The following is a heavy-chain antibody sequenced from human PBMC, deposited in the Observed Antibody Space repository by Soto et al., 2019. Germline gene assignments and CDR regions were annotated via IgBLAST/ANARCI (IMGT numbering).Heavy chain of an antibody. CDR1: GGSFSGYY. D-gene: IGHD3-10*01. J-gene: IGHJ5*02. V-gene: IGHV4-34*01. Sequence: QVQLQQWGAGLLKPSENLSLTCAVYGGSFSGYYWSWIRQPPGKGLEWIGEIHHSGSTNYNPSLKSRVTISVDTSKNQFSLKLSSVTAADTAVYYCAREVGDYYGSGSYPPNNWFDPWGQGTLVTVSS. CDR2: IHHSGST. CDR3: AREVGDYYGSGSYPPNNWFDP.